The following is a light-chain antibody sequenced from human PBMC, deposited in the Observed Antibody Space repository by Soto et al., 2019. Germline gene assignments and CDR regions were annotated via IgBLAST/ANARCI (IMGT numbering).Light chain of an antibody. J-gene: IGKJ1*01. V-gene: IGKV3-15*01. CDR2: GAS. CDR3: QQYYNWPWT. CDR1: QSVGSD. Sequence: EIVVTQSPATLSVSPGERVTLSCRASQSVGSDLAWYQQNPGQAPRLLIHGASTRATGIPARFSGSGSGTEFTLTISGLQSEDFAVYYCQQYYNWPWTFGQGTKVDIK.